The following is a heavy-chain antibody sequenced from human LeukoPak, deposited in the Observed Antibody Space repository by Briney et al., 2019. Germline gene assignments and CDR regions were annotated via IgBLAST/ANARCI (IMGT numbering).Heavy chain of an antibody. J-gene: IGHJ4*02. V-gene: IGHV4-4*07. CDR2: MYTRGNS. CDR1: GGSMNDYS. Sequence: SSETLSLTCTVSGGSMNDYSWSWIRQSAGNGLEWIGRMYTRGNSHYNPSLTSRVTISTDESKNQFSLKLRSVTAADTAVYYCAREGFGEANFDFWGQGTRVTVSS. D-gene: IGHD3-10*01. CDR3: AREGFGEANFDF.